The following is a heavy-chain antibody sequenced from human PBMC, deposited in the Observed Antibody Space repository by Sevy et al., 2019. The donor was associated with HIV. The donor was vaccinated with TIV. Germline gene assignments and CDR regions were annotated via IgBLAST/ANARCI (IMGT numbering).Heavy chain of an antibody. CDR3: ARAVSSSSWRYAFDI. D-gene: IGHD6-13*01. CDR1: GFTFSSYW. J-gene: IGHJ3*02. CDR2: INSDGSST. Sequence: GGSLRLSCAASGFTFSSYWMHWVRQAPGKGLVWVSRINSDGSSTSYADSVEGRFTISRDNAKNTLYLQMNSLRAEDTAVYYCARAVSSSSWRYAFDIWGQGTMVTVSS. V-gene: IGHV3-74*01.